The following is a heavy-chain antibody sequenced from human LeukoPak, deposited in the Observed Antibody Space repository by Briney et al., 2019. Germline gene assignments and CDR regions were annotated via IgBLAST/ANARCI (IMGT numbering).Heavy chain of an antibody. CDR3: AREGSITGTRDLDY. CDR2: IYYSGST. J-gene: IGHJ4*02. Sequence: SETLSLTCTVSGGSISSGDYYWSWIRQPPGKGLEWIGYIYYSGSTYYNPSLKSRVTISVDTSKNQFSLKLSSLTAADTAVYYCAREGSITGTRDLDYWGQGTLVTVSS. CDR1: GGSISSGDYY. D-gene: IGHD1-20*01. V-gene: IGHV4-30-4*08.